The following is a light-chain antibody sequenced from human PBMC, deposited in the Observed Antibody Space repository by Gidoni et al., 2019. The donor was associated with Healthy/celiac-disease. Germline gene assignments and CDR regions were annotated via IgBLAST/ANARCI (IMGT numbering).Light chain of an antibody. CDR1: QSVLYSSNNKNY. Sequence: EIVLTQSPASLAVSLGERAPIHCKSSQSVLYSSNNKNYLAWYQQKPGQPPKLLIYWASTRESGVPDRFSGSGSGTDFTLTISSLQAEDVAVYYCQQYYSTLYSFGQGTKLEIK. CDR2: WAS. CDR3: QQYYSTLYS. V-gene: IGKV4-1*01. J-gene: IGKJ2*03.